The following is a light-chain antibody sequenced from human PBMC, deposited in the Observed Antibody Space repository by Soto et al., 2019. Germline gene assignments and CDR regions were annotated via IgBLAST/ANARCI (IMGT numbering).Light chain of an antibody. CDR3: SSYAGSNNYV. CDR1: SSDVGGYNY. Sequence: QSALAQPASVSGSPGQSVTISCTGTSSDVGGYNYVSWYQQHPGKAPKLMIYEVSKRPSGVPDRFSGSKSGNTASPTVSGLQAEDEADYYCSSYAGSNNYVFGTGTKVTVL. J-gene: IGLJ1*01. CDR2: EVS. V-gene: IGLV2-8*01.